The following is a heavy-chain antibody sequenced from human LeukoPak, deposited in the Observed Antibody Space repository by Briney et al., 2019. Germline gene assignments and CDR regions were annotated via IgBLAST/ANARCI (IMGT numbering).Heavy chain of an antibody. CDR3: AKGGHYSSFDP. J-gene: IGHJ5*02. Sequence: GGSLRLSCAASGFTFISSAMSWVRPAPGKGLEWDSTISGFGENTYYAGSVKGRFTISRDNFTSASCLQMNSLRAEDTAVYYCAKGGHYSSFDPWGQGTLVIVSS. CDR1: GFTFISSA. D-gene: IGHD1-26*01. CDR2: ISGFGENT. V-gene: IGHV3-23*01.